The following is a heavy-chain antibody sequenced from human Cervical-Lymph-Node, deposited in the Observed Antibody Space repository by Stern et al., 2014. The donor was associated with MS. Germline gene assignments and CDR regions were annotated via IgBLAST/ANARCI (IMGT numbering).Heavy chain of an antibody. CDR1: GLTFSTSV. CDR2: VWNDGSKE. Sequence: QVQLVQSGGGVVQPGRSLGLSCVASGLTFSTSVMHWVRQAPGKGLEWLAVVWNDGSKEHFTESVKGRFSTSRDTAKNTLYLQLNSLRAEDTAVYFCATTTASDAFDIWGQGTLVTVSS. J-gene: IGHJ3*02. V-gene: IGHV3-33*01. D-gene: IGHD1-26*01. CDR3: ATTTASDAFDI.